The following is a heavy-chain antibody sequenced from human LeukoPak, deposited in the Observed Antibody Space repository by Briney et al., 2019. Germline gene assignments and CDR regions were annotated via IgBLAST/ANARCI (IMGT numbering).Heavy chain of an antibody. Sequence: PSETLSLTCTVSGYSISSGYYWGWIRQPPGKGLEWIGSIYHSGSTYYNPSLKSRVTMSVDTSKNQFSLKLSSVTAADTAVYYCARVGYDYVWGSIDYWGQGTLVTVSS. CDR3: ARVGYDYVWGSIDY. CDR2: IYHSGST. J-gene: IGHJ4*02. CDR1: GYSISSGYY. D-gene: IGHD3-16*01. V-gene: IGHV4-38-2*02.